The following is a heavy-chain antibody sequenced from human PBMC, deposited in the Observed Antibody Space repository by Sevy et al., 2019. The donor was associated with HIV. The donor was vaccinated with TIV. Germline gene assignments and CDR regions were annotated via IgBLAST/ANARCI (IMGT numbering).Heavy chain of an antibody. Sequence: GESLKISCQGSGYSFTSHWIGWVRHMPGKGLEWMGIIFPDDSDTRYSRSFQGQVTFSAVTSINNAYLQWSSLKASDIAMYYCATSCCGYFDSSGYYIYWGQGTLVTVSS. D-gene: IGHD3-22*01. CDR3: ATSCCGYFDSSGYYIY. J-gene: IGHJ4*02. V-gene: IGHV5-51*01. CDR2: IFPDDSDT. CDR1: GYSFTSHW.